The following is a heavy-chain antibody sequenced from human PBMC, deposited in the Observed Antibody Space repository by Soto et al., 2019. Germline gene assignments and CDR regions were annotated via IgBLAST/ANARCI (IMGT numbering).Heavy chain of an antibody. V-gene: IGHV4-61*01. D-gene: IGHD3-22*01. CDR3: AGADSGYYYHGFQM. Sequence: SETLSHERPVWKGCSTRRLYYYKRNRQPPWKGLEWIGYIYDSVTTNYNSSLESRLTISVDTSKNLFSLRLSSVTAADTAVYYCAGADSGYYYHGFQMWGQGKVVTVSS. J-gene: IGHJ3*02. CDR1: KGCSTRRLYY. CDR2: IYDSVTT.